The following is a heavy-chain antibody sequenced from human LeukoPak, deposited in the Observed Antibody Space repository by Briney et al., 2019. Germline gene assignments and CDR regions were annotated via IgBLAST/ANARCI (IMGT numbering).Heavy chain of an antibody. D-gene: IGHD2-15*01. CDR2: TIPIFGTA. J-gene: IGHJ4*02. CDR1: GGTFSSYA. Sequence: ASVKVSCKASGGTFSSYAISWVRQAPGQGLEWMGGTIPIFGTANYAQKFQGRVTITADESTSTAYMELSSLRSEDTAVYYCASTYCSGGSCYSQWAVFDYWGQGTLVTVSS. V-gene: IGHV1-69*13. CDR3: ASTYCSGGSCYSQWAVFDY.